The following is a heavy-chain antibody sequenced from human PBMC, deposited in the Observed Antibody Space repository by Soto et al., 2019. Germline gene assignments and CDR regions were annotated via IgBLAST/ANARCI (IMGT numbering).Heavy chain of an antibody. CDR2: IYWDYDE. CDR3: VRNWRYYGGDYYYGMDA. CDR1: GFSLNTGGVG. D-gene: IGHD3-10*01. Sequence: ITLKESGPALVKPTQTLTLTCTFSGFSLNTGGVGVGWVRQPRGKAMEWLTLIYWDYDERYRQSLRSRLNITKDTINNQVVLTMTNMDPEDTATYYCVRNWRYYGGDYYYGMDAWGQGTTVTVSS. J-gene: IGHJ6*02. V-gene: IGHV2-5*02.